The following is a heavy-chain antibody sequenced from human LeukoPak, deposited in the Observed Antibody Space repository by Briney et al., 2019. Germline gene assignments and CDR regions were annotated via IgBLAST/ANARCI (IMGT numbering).Heavy chain of an antibody. CDR3: ARFTAYGFDI. Sequence: SETLSLTCTVSGGSISGDYWSWIRQSPGKGLEWIGYIYYSGSTNYDPSLKSRGTISVDMSKNQFSLKLSSVTAAATALYYCARFTAYGFDIWGQGTMVTVSS. CDR2: IYYSGST. CDR1: GGSISGDY. D-gene: IGHD3-16*01. J-gene: IGHJ3*02. V-gene: IGHV4-59*01.